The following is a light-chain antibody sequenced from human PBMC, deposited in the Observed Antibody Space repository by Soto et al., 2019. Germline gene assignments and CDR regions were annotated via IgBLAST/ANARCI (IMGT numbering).Light chain of an antibody. J-gene: IGLJ1*01. Sequence: QSVLTQPLSASGSPGQSVTISCTGTSSDVGGYWYVSWYQHHPGKAPRLLIYEVSKRPSGVPHRFSGSKSDNTASLTVSGLQAEDEADYYCSSYAGNNIYVFGTGTKVTVL. CDR3: SSYAGNNIYV. V-gene: IGLV2-8*01. CDR2: EVS. CDR1: SSDVGGYWY.